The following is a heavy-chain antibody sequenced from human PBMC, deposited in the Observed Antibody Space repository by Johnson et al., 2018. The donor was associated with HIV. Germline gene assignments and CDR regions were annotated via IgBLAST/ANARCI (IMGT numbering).Heavy chain of an antibody. CDR2: IYGGGSGGST. CDR3: ARGVYGSSWYGAFDI. CDR1: GFTVSSNY. D-gene: IGHD6-13*01. Sequence: VQLVESGGGLIQPGGSLRLSCAASGFTVSSNYMSWVRQAPGKGLEWVSVIYGGGSGGSTYYVDSVKGRFTISRDNSKNTLYLQMNSLRAEDTAVYYCARGVYGSSWYGAFDIWGQGTMVTVSS. J-gene: IGHJ3*02. V-gene: IGHV3-53*01.